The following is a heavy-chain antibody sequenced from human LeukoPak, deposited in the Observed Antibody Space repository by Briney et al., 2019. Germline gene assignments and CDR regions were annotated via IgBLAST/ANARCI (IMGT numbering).Heavy chain of an antibody. Sequence: PGGSLRLXCAASGFTFSSYAMSWVRQAPGKGLEWVSAISGSGGSTYYADSVKGRFTISRDNSKNTLYLQMNSLRAEDTAVYYCAKDDYDFYYYMDVWGKGTTVTVSS. D-gene: IGHD3-3*01. V-gene: IGHV3-23*01. CDR2: ISGSGGST. CDR1: GFTFSSYA. J-gene: IGHJ6*03. CDR3: AKDDYDFYYYMDV.